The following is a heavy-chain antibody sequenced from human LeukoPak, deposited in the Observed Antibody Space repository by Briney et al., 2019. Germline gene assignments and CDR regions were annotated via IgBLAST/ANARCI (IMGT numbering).Heavy chain of an antibody. CDR1: GFTFSSYA. J-gene: IGHJ4*02. D-gene: IGHD3-22*01. CDR2: ISGSGGST. CDR3: AKATYYYDSSGYNFGY. V-gene: IGHV3-23*01. Sequence: GGSLRLSCAASGFTFSSYAMSWVRQAPGKGLEWVSAISGSGGSTYYADSVKGRFTISRDNSKNTLYLQMNSLRAEDTAVYYCAKATYYYDSSGYNFGYWSQGTLVTVSS.